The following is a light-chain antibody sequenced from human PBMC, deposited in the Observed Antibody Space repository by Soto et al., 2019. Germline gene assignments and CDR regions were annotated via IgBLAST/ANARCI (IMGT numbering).Light chain of an antibody. J-gene: IGLJ1*01. V-gene: IGLV2-14*01. Sequence: QSALTQPPSASGSPGQSVTISCTGTKNDIGVYDFVSWYQHHPGKAPKLVIYEVSNRPSGVSNRFSGSKSGNTASLTISGLQAEDEADYYCSSYTSSILYVFGTGTKVTVL. CDR2: EVS. CDR1: KNDIGVYDF. CDR3: SSYTSSILYV.